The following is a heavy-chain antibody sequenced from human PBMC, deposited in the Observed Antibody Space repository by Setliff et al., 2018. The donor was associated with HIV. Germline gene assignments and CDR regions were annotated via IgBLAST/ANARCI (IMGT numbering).Heavy chain of an antibody. CDR2: ITPSGGST. CDR1: GYTFTSDY. CDR3: ARGYDILTGYRNPAFDI. J-gene: IGHJ3*02. V-gene: IGHV1-46*01. Sequence: ASVKVSCKASGYTFTSDYFHWVRQAPGQGLEWMGIITPSGGSTSYAQKFQGRVTMTRDTSTSTVYMELSSLRSEDTAVYYCARGYDILTGYRNPAFDIWGQGTMVTVSS. D-gene: IGHD3-9*01.